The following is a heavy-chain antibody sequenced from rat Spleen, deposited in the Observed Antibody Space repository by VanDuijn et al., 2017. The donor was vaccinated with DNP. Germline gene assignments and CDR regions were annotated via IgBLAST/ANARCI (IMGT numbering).Heavy chain of an antibody. CDR3: ASSNWGYYWYFDF. D-gene: IGHD5-1*01. CDR1: GYTFTSYY. V-gene: IGHV1-43*01. J-gene: IGHJ1*01. Sequence: QVQLQQSGAELAKPGSSVKISCKASGYTFTSYYISWIKQTTGQGLEYLGYINTGSGGTNYNEKFRGKATLTVDTSSNTAFMQLSSLTPDDSAVYYCASSNWGYYWYFDFWGPGTMVTVSS. CDR2: INTGSGGT.